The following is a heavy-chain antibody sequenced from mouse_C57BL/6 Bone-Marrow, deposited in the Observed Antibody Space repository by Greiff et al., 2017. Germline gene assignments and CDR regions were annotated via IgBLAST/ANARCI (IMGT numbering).Heavy chain of an antibody. V-gene: IGHV1-7*01. CDR1: GYTFTSYW. CDR3: ARYYYGNYPFDY. D-gene: IGHD2-1*01. Sequence: VQLQQPGAELVKPGASVKLSCKASGYTFTSYWMHWVKQRPGQGLEWIGYINPSSGYTKYNQKFKDKATLTADKSSSTAYMQLSSLTNEDSAVYYGARYYYGNYPFDYWCQGTTLTVSS. J-gene: IGHJ2*01. CDR2: INPSSGYT.